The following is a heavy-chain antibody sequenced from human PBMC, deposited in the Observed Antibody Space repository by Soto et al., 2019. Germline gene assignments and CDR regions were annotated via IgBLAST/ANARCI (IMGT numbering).Heavy chain of an antibody. V-gene: IGHV3-7*01. J-gene: IGHJ4*02. Sequence: EVQLVESGGGLVQPGGSLRLSCAASGFIFSNYWMSWVRQPPGKALEWVANIKHDGSAKYYMDSVKGRFTISRENAKNSLYLQMNSLRVEDTAVYYCARTPTGDLDYWGQGTLVTVSS. D-gene: IGHD7-27*01. CDR3: ARTPTGDLDY. CDR1: GFIFSNYW. CDR2: IKHDGSAK.